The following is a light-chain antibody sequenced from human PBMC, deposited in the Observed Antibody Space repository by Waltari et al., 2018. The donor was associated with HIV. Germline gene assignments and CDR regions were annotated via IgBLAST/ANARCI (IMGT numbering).Light chain of an antibody. J-gene: IGKJ1*01. Sequence: VMTQSPATLSVSPGGRATFSCRASQSVSNSLVWYQQRPGQAPRLLIYGASTRATGIPGRFSGSGSGTEFTLTINSLQSEDFAVYYCQQYNSWPRTFGQGTKVEVK. CDR2: GAS. CDR3: QQYNSWPRT. V-gene: IGKV3-15*01. CDR1: QSVSNS.